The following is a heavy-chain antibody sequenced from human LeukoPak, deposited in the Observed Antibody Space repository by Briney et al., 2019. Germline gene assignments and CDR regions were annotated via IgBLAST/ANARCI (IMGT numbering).Heavy chain of an antibody. CDR1: GFTFSSYS. J-gene: IGHJ4*02. CDR3: ARGKQVVPAAFDY. D-gene: IGHD2-2*01. CDR2: ISSSSSYI. Sequence: EPGGSLRLSCAASGFTFSSYSMNWVRQAPGKGLEWVSSISSSSSYIYYADSVKGRFTISRDNAKNSLYLQMNSLRAEDTAVYYCARGKQVVPAAFDYWGQGTLVTVSS. V-gene: IGHV3-21*01.